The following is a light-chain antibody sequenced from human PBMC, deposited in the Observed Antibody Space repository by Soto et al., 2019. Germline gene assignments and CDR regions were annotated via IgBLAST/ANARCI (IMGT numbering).Light chain of an antibody. CDR2: DAS. Sequence: IDLTDTRSTLSASVLEDVTINCRASQTISRWLAWYQQKPGRAPKLLIYDASTLESGVPSRFSGSGSETDLTLTISRLKTDDLETYLCHSRQFGKGTRLEIK. CDR1: QTISRW. J-gene: IGKJ5*01. V-gene: IGKV1-5*01. CDR3: HSRQ.